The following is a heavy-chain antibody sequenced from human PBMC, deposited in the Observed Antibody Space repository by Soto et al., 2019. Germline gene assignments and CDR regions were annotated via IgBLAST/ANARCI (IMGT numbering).Heavy chain of an antibody. V-gene: IGHV4-31*03. Sequence: QVQLQESGPGLVKPSQTLSLTCRVSGVSINSGGYYWSWIRHHPGKGLEWIGYIYYTGHTFYTPSLKSRVAMSLDTSKNQFSLKLSAVTAADTAVYYCARGSQLERDALDIWGQGTMVTVSS. CDR1: GVSINSGGYY. J-gene: IGHJ3*02. CDR3: ARGSQLERDALDI. CDR2: IYYTGHT. D-gene: IGHD1-1*01.